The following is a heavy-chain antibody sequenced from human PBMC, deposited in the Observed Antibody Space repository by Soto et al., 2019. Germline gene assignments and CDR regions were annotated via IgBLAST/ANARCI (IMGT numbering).Heavy chain of an antibody. CDR3: ARVSLDSYPDY. Sequence: GGSLRLSCAASGFSLSTFSMKWVRRAPGMGLEWVSAISSSMSSTYYADSVKGRFTISRDNAKNSLYQQMNSLRAEDTAVYYCARVSLDSYPDYWGQGTLVTVSS. V-gene: IGHV3-21*01. J-gene: IGHJ4*02. D-gene: IGHD5-18*01. CDR2: ISSSMSST. CDR1: GFSLSTFS.